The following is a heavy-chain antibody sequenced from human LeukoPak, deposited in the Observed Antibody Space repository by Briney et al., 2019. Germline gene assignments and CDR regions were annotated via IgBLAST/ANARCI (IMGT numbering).Heavy chain of an antibody. CDR2: ISSNGGST. J-gene: IGHJ4*02. Sequence: GGSLRLSCSASGFTFSSYAMHWVRQAPGKGLEYVSAISSNGGSTYYADTVKGRFTISRDNSKNTQYLQMSSLRAEDTAVYYCVKEEDYYDSSGYYPPWFDYWGQGTLVTVSS. V-gene: IGHV3-64D*06. D-gene: IGHD3-22*01. CDR1: GFTFSSYA. CDR3: VKEEDYYDSSGYYPPWFDY.